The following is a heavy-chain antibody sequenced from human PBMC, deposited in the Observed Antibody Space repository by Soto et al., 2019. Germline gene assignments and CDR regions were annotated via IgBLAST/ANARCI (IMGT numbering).Heavy chain of an antibody. CDR1: GFTFSRYD. CDR2: IDTTGAP. J-gene: IGHJ4*02. V-gene: IGHV3-13*05. CDR3: ARESSDWSAVDY. Sequence: EVQLVESGGGLVQPGGSLRLSCAASGFTFSRYDMHWVRQGTGKGLDWVSGIDTTGAPYYSGSVKGRFTISRENAKNSLFLEMDSLRPGDTAVYYCARESSDWSAVDYWGQGTLVTVSS. D-gene: IGHD6-19*01.